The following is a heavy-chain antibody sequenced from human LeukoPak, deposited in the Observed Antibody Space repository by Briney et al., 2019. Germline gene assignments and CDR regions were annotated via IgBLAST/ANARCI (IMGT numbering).Heavy chain of an antibody. V-gene: IGHV3-30*18. Sequence: GRSLRLSCAASGFTFSSCGMHWVRQAPGKGLEWVAVISYDGSNKYYADSVKGRFTISRDNSKNTLYLQMNSLRAEDTAVYYCAKDGNYGDYGKDYWGQGTLVTVSS. J-gene: IGHJ4*02. CDR3: AKDGNYGDYGKDY. CDR1: GFTFSSCG. CDR2: ISYDGSNK. D-gene: IGHD4-17*01.